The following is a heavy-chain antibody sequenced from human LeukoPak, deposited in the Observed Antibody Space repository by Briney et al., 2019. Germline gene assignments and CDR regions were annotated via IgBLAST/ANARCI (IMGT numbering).Heavy chain of an antibody. J-gene: IGHJ4*02. D-gene: IGHD3-22*01. Sequence: HPGGSLRLSCAASGFTFSSYGMSWARQATGKGLEWVSAISGSGGSTYYADSVKGRFTISRDNSKNTLYLQMNSLRAEDTAVYYCAKDNPVAGSGYLFDYWGQGTLVTVSS. CDR1: GFTFSSYG. V-gene: IGHV3-23*01. CDR3: AKDNPVAGSGYLFDY. CDR2: ISGSGGST.